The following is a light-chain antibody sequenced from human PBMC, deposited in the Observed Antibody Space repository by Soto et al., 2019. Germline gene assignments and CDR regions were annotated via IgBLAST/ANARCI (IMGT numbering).Light chain of an antibody. V-gene: IGKV1-39*01. Sequence: DIQMTQSPSSLSASVGDRVTITCRASQSISSYLNWYQQKPGKAPDLLIFGASSLKSGVTSTFSGSASGTDVTLTISSLQPEHFSTYYCQQTYSPPNTFGQGNKLEI. CDR2: GAS. CDR1: QSISSY. J-gene: IGKJ2*01. CDR3: QQTYSPPNT.